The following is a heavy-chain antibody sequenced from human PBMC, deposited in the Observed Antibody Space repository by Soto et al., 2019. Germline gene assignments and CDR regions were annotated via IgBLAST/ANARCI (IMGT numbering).Heavy chain of an antibody. Sequence: QVQLQQWGAGLLKPSETLSLTCAVYDGSFSGFYWSWIRQPPGKGLEWIGEINHIGITNYNPSLKSRITISVDTSKNQFSLKLNSMTATDTALYYCARGHAVNWRTPHYRGQGTLVTVSS. J-gene: IGHJ4*02. CDR2: INHIGIT. CDR3: ARGHAVNWRTPHY. CDR1: DGSFSGFY. D-gene: IGHD4-4*01. V-gene: IGHV4-34*01.